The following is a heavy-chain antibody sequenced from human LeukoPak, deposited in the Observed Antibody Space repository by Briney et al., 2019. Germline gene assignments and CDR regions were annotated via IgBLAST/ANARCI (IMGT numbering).Heavy chain of an antibody. D-gene: IGHD3-9*01. CDR3: ATDRLYDILTGSGWFDP. V-gene: IGHV1-24*01. CDR1: GYTLTELS. J-gene: IGHJ5*02. CDR2: FDPEDGEA. Sequence: ASVKVSCKVSGYTLTELSMHWVRQAPGKGLEWMGGFDPEDGEAIYAQKFQGRVTMTEDTSTDTAYMELSSLRSEDTAVYYCATDRLYDILTGSGWFDPWGQGTLVTVSP.